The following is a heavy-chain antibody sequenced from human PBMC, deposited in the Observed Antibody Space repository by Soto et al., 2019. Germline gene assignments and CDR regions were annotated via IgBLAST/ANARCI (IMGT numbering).Heavy chain of an antibody. J-gene: IGHJ6*03. CDR2: ISSGGEYT. CDR3: ARDFKESQYYYYCMDV. V-gene: IGHV3-21*06. CDR1: GFTCSSYS. Sequence: EVQLVESGGGLVKPGGSLRLSCVVSGFTCSSYSMNLVRQAPGKGLEWVSSISSGGEYTYYADSVKGRFTISIDHAKNSVYLQMNRLTAEDTALYYCARDFKESQYYYYCMDVWGKGTTVTVSS. D-gene: IGHD3-10*01.